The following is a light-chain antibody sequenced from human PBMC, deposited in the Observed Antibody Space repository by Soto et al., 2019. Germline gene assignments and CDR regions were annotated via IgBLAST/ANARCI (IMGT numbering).Light chain of an antibody. CDR1: SRDVGAYNS. CDR3: SSYKTSGNYV. J-gene: IGLJ1*01. Sequence: QSVLTQPASVSGPPGQSIAISCTGTSRDVGAYNSVSWYQQHPGKVPKLLIYDVNNRPSEISTRFSGSKSGNTASLTISGLQAEDEDDYYCSSYKTSGNYVFGTGTKVTVL. CDR2: DVN. V-gene: IGLV2-14*01.